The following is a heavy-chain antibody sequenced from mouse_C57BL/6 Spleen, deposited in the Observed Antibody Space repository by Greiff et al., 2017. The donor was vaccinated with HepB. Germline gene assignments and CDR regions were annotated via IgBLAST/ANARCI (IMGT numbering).Heavy chain of an antibody. CDR3: VSYGEYYGSSLDY. CDR1: GYAFSSSW. J-gene: IGHJ2*01. D-gene: IGHD1-1*01. Sequence: VQLQQSGPELVKPGASVKISCKASGYAFSSSWMNWVKQRPGKGLEWIGRIYPGDGDTNYNGKFKGKATLTADKSSSTAYMQLSSLTSEYSAVYFCVSYGEYYGSSLDYWGQGTTLTVSS. V-gene: IGHV1-82*01. CDR2: IYPGDGDT.